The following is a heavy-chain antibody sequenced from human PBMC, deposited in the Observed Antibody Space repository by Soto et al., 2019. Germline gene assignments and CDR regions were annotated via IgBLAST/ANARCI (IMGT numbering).Heavy chain of an antibody. Sequence: ASVKVSCKASGYTFTSYAMHWVRQAPGQRLEWMGWINAGNGNTKYSQKFQGRVTITRDTSASTAYMELSSLRSEDTAVYYCARGIVVVPAAMLYWGQGTRVTVAS. D-gene: IGHD2-2*01. CDR2: INAGNGNT. CDR1: GYTFTSYA. J-gene: IGHJ4*02. V-gene: IGHV1-3*01. CDR3: ARGIVVVPAAMLY.